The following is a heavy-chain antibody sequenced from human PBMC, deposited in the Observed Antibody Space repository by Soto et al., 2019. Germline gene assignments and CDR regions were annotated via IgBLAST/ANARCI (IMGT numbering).Heavy chain of an antibody. CDR1: GYSVSDYF. Sequence: ASVKVSCKASGYSVSDYFIQWVRQAPGQGLEWVAWINPKTAATNYAKKFQGRVSLTWDTSLSTAYMEVTRLRPDDTAVYYCARIKWGLDYYNGMDVWGQGTTVTVSS. J-gene: IGHJ6*02. CDR3: ARIKWGLDYYNGMDV. CDR2: INPKTAAT. V-gene: IGHV1-2*02. D-gene: IGHD1-26*01.